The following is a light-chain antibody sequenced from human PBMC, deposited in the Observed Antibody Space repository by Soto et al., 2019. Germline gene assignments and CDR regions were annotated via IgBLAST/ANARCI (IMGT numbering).Light chain of an antibody. J-gene: IGKJ1*01. CDR2: PAS. CDR1: QPISSW. Sequence: DIHVTQSRSSISASVGDRVTITCRASQPISSWLAWYQQVPGQAPYLLIYPASTLQSGVPSRFSGSGSGTDFTLTINSLQPGDFATYYCQQGYNFPRAFGQGTKVDIK. V-gene: IGKV1-12*01. CDR3: QQGYNFPRA.